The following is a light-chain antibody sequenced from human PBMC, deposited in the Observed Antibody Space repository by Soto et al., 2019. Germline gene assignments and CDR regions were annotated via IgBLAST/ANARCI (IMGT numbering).Light chain of an antibody. CDR2: DAS. Sequence: DIQMTQSPSTLSASVGDRVTITCRASQSISSWLAWYQQKPGKAPKLLIYDASSLESGVPSRFSGSASGTEFTLTISSLQPDDFATYYCQQYNSYSWTFGQRTKVDIK. CDR3: QQYNSYSWT. J-gene: IGKJ1*01. V-gene: IGKV1-5*01. CDR1: QSISSW.